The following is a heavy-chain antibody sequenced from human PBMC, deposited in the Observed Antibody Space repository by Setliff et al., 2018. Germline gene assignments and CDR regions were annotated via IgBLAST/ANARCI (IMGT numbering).Heavy chain of an antibody. CDR1: GFSFSSYT. Sequence: GSLRLSCAASGFSFSSYTMNWVRQAPGKGLEWIGEINHSGSTNYNPSLKSRVSISVDTSKNQFSLKLSSVTAADTAVYYCARGRNVAARLLDSWGQGARVTVSS. V-gene: IGHV4-34*01. CDR3: ARGRNVAARLLDS. CDR2: INHSGST. J-gene: IGHJ4*02. D-gene: IGHD6-6*01.